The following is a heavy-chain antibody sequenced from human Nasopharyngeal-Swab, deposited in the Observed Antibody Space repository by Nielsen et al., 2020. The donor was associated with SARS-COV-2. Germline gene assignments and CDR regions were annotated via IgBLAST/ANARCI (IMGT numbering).Heavy chain of an antibody. D-gene: IGHD5-24*01. CDR1: GFTFSSYS. CDR2: ISSSSSYI. J-gene: IGHJ4*02. CDR3: ASRYNLDY. Sequence: GESLKISCAASGFTFSSYSMDWVRQAPGKGLEWVSSISSSSSYIYYADSVRGRFTISRDNAKNSLYLQMNSLRAEDTAVYYCASRYNLDYWGQGTLVTVSS. V-gene: IGHV3-21*01.